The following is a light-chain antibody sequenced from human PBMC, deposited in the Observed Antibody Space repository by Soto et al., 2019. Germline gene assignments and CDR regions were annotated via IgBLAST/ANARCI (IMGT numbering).Light chain of an antibody. V-gene: IGKV1D-12*01. CDR1: QGIGSS. J-gene: IGKJ5*01. CDR3: QQANSLPIT. CDR2: AAS. Sequence: DIQMTQSPSSVSASVGDRVTITCRASQGIGSSLAWYQQKPGRAPKLLIYAASTLQSGVPSRFSGSGSGTDFTLTISSLQPEDFATYYCQQANSLPITFGQGTRLDIK.